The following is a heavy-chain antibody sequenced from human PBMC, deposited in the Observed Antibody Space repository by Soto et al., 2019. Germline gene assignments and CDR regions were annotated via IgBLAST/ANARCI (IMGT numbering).Heavy chain of an antibody. D-gene: IGHD6-6*01. J-gene: IGHJ6*02. CDR1: GFTFSNAW. Sequence: PGGSLRLSCAASGFTFSNAWMNWVRQAPGKGLEWVGRIKSKTDGGTTDYAAPVKGRFTISRDDSKNTLYLQMNSLKTEDTAVYYCTTVRGAARPVYYYGMDVWGQGTTVIVSS. CDR3: TTVRGAARPVYYYGMDV. CDR2: IKSKTDGGTT. V-gene: IGHV3-15*07.